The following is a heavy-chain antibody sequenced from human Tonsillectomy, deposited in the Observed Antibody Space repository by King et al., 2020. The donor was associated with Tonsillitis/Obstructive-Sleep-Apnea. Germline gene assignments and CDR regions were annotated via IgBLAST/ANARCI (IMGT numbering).Heavy chain of an antibody. Sequence: QLVQSGAEVKKPGESLEISCQGSGYRFTSYWIAWVRQVPGKGLDWMGIIYPGDSDTRYSPSFQGQVTISADKSIDTAYPQWGSLRASDTAMYYCARLDNTGSSLLFGGHFDLWGRGTLVTVSS. D-gene: IGHD1-26*01. CDR3: ARLDNTGSSLLFGGHFDL. V-gene: IGHV5-51*01. CDR1: GYRFTSYW. CDR2: IYPGDSDT. J-gene: IGHJ2*01.